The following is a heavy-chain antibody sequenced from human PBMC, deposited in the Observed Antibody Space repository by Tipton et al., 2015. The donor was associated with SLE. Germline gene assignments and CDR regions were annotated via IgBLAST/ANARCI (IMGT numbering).Heavy chain of an antibody. CDR2: ISNSGTTI. Sequence: GSLRLSCAASGFTFSDYEMSWVRQAPGKGLEWVSYISNSGTTIYYADSVKGRFTISRDNAKNSLYLQMYSLRAEDTAIYYCARDEGGYDYYWGQGTLVTVSS. J-gene: IGHJ4*02. D-gene: IGHD5-12*01. CDR3: ARDEGGYDYY. V-gene: IGHV3-48*03. CDR1: GFTFSDYE.